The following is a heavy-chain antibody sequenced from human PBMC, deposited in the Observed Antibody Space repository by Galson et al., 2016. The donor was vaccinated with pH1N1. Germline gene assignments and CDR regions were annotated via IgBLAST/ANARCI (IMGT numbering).Heavy chain of an antibody. CDR3: ARLGIPATIAHPYSRDV. CDR1: GYSFSTYW. V-gene: IGHV5-51*01. J-gene: IGHJ6*03. CDR2: VYPGDSDT. Sequence: QSGAEVKKPGESLKISCKGTGYSFSTYWIAWVRQMPGEGLEWMGIVYPGDSDTRYSPSFQGQVTISADKSISAAYLQWSSLQASDTAMYFCARLGIPATIAHPYSRDVWGKGTTVTVSS. D-gene: IGHD2-2*01.